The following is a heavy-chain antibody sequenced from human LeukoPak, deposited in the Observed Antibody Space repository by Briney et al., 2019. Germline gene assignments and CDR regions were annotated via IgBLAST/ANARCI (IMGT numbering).Heavy chain of an antibody. Sequence: ASVKVSCKASGYTFTSYYMHWVRQAPGQGLEWMGWINPNSGGTNYAQKFQGRVTMTRDMSTSTVYMELSSLRSEDTAVYYCARERGPNYYDSSGYYRGSFDPWGQGTLVTVSS. CDR1: GYTFTSYY. CDR2: INPNSGGT. J-gene: IGHJ5*02. D-gene: IGHD3-22*01. CDR3: ARERGPNYYDSSGYYRGSFDP. V-gene: IGHV1-2*02.